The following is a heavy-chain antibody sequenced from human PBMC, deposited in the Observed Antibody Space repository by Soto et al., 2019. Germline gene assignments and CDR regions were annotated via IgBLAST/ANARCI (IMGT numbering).Heavy chain of an antibody. CDR1: GFTFSSYG. CDR2: IWYDGSNK. Sequence: GGSLRLSCAASGFTFSSYGMHWVRQAPGKGLEWVAVIWYDGSNKYYADSVKGRFTISRDNSKNTLYVQMNSLRAEDTAVYYYAKGFRAVDGPVEDWGQGTPVTVPS. D-gene: IGHD6-19*01. V-gene: IGHV3-33*03. CDR3: AKGFRAVDGPVED. J-gene: IGHJ4*01.